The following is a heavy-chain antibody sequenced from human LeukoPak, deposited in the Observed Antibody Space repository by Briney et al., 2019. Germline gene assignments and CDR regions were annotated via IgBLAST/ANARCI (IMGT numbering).Heavy chain of an antibody. CDR3: AKGGSGPDHLDY. CDR1: GYTFSSYA. Sequence: PGGSLRVSCKASGYTFSSYAMSWVRQAPGQGLEWVSAISGSGGSTYYAESVKGRFTISRDNSKNTPYLQMSSLRAEDTAVYYCAKGGSGPDHLDYGGKGTLVTVSS. J-gene: IGHJ4*02. D-gene: IGHD2-15*01. CDR2: ISGSGGST. V-gene: IGHV3-23*01.